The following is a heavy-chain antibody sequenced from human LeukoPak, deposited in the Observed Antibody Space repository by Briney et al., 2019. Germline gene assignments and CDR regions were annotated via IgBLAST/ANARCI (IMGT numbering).Heavy chain of an antibody. CDR3: AKDTYYYGLDYYYGMDV. Sequence: GGSLRLSCAASGFTFSSYGMHWVRQAPGKGLEWVAVISYDGSNKYYADSVKGRFTIPRDNSKNTLYLQMNSLRAEDTAVYYCAKDTYYYGLDYYYGMDVWGKGTTVTVSS. J-gene: IGHJ6*04. CDR1: GFTFSSYG. V-gene: IGHV3-30*18. CDR2: ISYDGSNK. D-gene: IGHD3-10*01.